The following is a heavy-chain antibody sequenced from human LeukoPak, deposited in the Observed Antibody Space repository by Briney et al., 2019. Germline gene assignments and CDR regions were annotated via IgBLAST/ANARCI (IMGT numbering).Heavy chain of an antibody. CDR2: IKSKTDGGTT. CDR1: GFTFSNAW. J-gene: IGHJ1*01. V-gene: IGHV3-15*01. D-gene: IGHD2-2*01. CDR3: TTDYPYYCSSTSCYASEYFQH. Sequence: GGSLRLSCAASGFTFSNAWMSWVRQAPGKGLEWVGRIKSKTDGGTTDYAAPVKGRFTISRDDSKNALYLQMNSLRTEDTAVYYCTTDYPYYCSSTSCYASEYFQHWGQGTLVTVSS.